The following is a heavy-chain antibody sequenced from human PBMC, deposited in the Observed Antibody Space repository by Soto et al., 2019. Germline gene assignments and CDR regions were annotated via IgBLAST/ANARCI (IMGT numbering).Heavy chain of an antibody. V-gene: IGHV4-30-2*01. CDR2: IYHSGST. CDR3: ARVPDR. Sequence: SETLSLTCAVSGGSISSGGYSWSWIRQPPGKGLEWIGYIYHSGSTNYNPSLKSRVTISVDRSKNQFSLKLSSVTAADTAVYYCARVPDRWGQGTLVTVSS. CDR1: GGSISSGGYS. D-gene: IGHD2-2*01. J-gene: IGHJ5*02.